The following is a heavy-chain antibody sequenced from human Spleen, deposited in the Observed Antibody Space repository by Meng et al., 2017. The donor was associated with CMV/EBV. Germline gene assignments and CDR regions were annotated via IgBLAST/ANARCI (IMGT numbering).Heavy chain of an antibody. J-gene: IGHJ6*02. CDR3: ASRLGYCSPSTCRNYGLGV. D-gene: IGHD2-15*01. CDR1: GGTFGAYA. CDR2: IIPMSGAV. V-gene: IGHV1-69*13. Sequence: SVKVSCKSSGGTFGAYAITWVRQAPGQRLEWMGGIIPMSGAVTYAQTFQGRVTITVDDSTRAAYMDLTSLRSDDTAVYYCASRLGYCSPSTCRNYGLGVWGQGTTVTVSS.